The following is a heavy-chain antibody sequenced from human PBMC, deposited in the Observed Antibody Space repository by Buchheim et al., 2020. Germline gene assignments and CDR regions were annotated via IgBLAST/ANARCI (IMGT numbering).Heavy chain of an antibody. Sequence: EVQLVESGGGLVQPGRSLRLSCAASGFTFDDYAMHWVRQAPGKGLEWVSGISWNSGSIGYADSVKGRFTISRDNAKNSLYLQMNSLRAEDTAVYYCARVLKLRDGMDVWGQGTT. CDR3: ARVLKLRDGMDV. CDR2: ISWNSGSI. V-gene: IGHV3-9*01. D-gene: IGHD4-17*01. CDR1: GFTFDDYA. J-gene: IGHJ6*02.